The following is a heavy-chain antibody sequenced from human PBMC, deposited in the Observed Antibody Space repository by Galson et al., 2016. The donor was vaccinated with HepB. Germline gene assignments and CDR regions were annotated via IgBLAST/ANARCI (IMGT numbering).Heavy chain of an antibody. CDR1: GGTFNTYA. Sequence: SVKVSCKASGGTFNTYAISWVRQAPGQGLKWMGGIVPIFGAANYTQKFQGRVTITAEKSTSTGYMELNNLRSEDTAVYYCARGRSYHYEMDVWGQGTPVTVSS. V-gene: IGHV1-69*06. J-gene: IGHJ6*02. CDR3: ARGRSYHYEMDV. D-gene: IGHD3-16*01. CDR2: IVPIFGAA.